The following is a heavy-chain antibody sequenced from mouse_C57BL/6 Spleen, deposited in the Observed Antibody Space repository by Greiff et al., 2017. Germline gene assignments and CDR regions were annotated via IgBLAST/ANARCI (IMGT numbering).Heavy chain of an antibody. CDR1: GYTFTDYY. CDR3: AKATDYYGSSDY. D-gene: IGHD1-1*01. V-gene: IGHV1-26*01. Sequence: EVQLQQSGPELVKPGASVKISCKASGYTFTDYYMNWVKQSHGKSLEWIGDINPNNGGTSYNQKFKGKATLTVDKSSSTAYMELRSLTSEDSAVYYCAKATDYYGSSDYWGQGTTLTVSS. J-gene: IGHJ2*01. CDR2: INPNNGGT.